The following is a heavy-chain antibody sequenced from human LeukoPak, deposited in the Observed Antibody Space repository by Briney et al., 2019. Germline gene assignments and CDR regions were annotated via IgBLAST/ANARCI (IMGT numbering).Heavy chain of an antibody. CDR1: GGSFSGYY. D-gene: IGHD4-17*01. J-gene: IGHJ5*02. CDR2: INHSGST. CDR3: ARGGWDDYGDYGPRFDP. Sequence: SETLSLTCAVYGGSFSGYYWSWIRQPPGKGLEWIGEINHSGSTNYNPSLKSRVTISVDTSKNQFSLKLSSVTAADTAVYYCARGGWDDYGDYGPRFDPWGQGALVTVSS. V-gene: IGHV4-34*01.